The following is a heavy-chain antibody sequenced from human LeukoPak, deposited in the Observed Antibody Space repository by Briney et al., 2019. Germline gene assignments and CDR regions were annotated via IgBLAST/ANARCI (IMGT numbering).Heavy chain of an antibody. CDR1: GGSISSAGYY. D-gene: IGHD3-3*01. Sequence: SETLSLTCTVSGGSISSAGYYWSWIRQRPGKGLEWIGYIYYSGSTYYNPSLKSRVTISVDTSKNQFSLKLGSVTAADTAVYYCARDLMSNTGIFGVVIPLGYWGQGTLVTVSS. CDR3: ARDLMSNTGIFGVVIPLGY. V-gene: IGHV4-31*03. CDR2: IYYSGST. J-gene: IGHJ4*02.